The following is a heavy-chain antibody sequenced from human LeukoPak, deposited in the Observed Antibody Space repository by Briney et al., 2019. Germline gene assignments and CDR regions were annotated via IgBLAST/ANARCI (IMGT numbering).Heavy chain of an antibody. CDR3: AREDSSSSMDV. V-gene: IGHV3-30*03. CDR2: ISYDGSNK. J-gene: IGHJ6*03. CDR1: GFTFSSYW. D-gene: IGHD6-13*01. Sequence: GGSLRLSCAASGFTFSSYWMSWVRQAPGKGLEWVAVISYDGSNKYYADSVRGRFTISRDNSKNTLYLQMNSLRAEDTAVYYCAREDSSSSMDVWGKGTTVTVSS.